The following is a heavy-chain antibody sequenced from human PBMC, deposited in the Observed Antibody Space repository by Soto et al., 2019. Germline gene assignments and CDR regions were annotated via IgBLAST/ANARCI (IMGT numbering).Heavy chain of an antibody. Sequence: GGSLRLSCAASGLDFSSEVMCWVRQAPGKGLEWVSSISGSGRTIYHADSMRGRFAISRDNSKNSLYLQLNNLRVVDTAVYYCAKVGTSYYYGIDVWGQGTTVTVSS. CDR2: ISGSGRTI. D-gene: IGHD1-7*01. V-gene: IGHV3-23*01. CDR1: GLDFSSEV. J-gene: IGHJ6*02. CDR3: AKVGTSYYYGIDV.